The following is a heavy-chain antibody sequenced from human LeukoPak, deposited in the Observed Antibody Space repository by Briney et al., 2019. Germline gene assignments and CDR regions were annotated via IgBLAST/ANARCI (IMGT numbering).Heavy chain of an antibody. CDR3: ARDIVVVPAAHYFDY. CDR2: ISSSSSYI. V-gene: IGHV3-21*01. D-gene: IGHD2-2*01. CDR1: GFTFSSYS. J-gene: IGHJ4*02. Sequence: GGSLRLSCAASGFTFSSYSMNWVRQAPGKGLEWVSSISSSSSYIYYADSVKGRFTISRDNAKNSLCLQMNSLRAEDTAVYYCARDIVVVPAAHYFDYWGQGTLVTVSS.